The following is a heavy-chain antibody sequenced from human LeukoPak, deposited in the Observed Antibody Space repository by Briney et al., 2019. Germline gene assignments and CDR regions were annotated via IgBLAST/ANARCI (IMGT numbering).Heavy chain of an antibody. CDR3: ARESARPGYFDY. Sequence: ASVKVSCKASGYTFTSYGISWVRQAPGQGLVWMGWISAYNGNTNYAQKLQGRVTMTTDTSTSTAYMELRSLRSGDTAVYYCARESARPGYFDYWGQGTLVTVSS. D-gene: IGHD6-6*01. CDR1: GYTFTSYG. J-gene: IGHJ4*02. V-gene: IGHV1-18*01. CDR2: ISAYNGNT.